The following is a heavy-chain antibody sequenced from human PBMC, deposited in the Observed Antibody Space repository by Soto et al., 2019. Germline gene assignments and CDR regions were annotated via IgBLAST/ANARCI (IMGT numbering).Heavy chain of an antibody. CDR2: ISATGGSI. CDR1: GIAFSNSA. D-gene: IGHD3-10*01. CDR3: AKDVLVGYWYASGPDF. J-gene: IGHJ4*02. V-gene: IGHV3-23*01. Sequence: EVQLLESGGGLVQPGGSLRLSCVASGIAFSNSAMNWVRQAPGKGLEWISTISATGGSIYYADAVKGRFTISRDSPKSTMYLQMNSLRVEDTAVYSCAKDVLVGYWYASGPDFWGQGTLVRVSS.